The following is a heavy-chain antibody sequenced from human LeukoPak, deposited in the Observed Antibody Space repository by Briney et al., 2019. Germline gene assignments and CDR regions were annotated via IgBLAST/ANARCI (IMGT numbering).Heavy chain of an antibody. Sequence: KTSETLSLTCTVSGGSISSYYWSWIRQPPGKGLEWIGYIYYSGSTNYNPSLKSRVTISVDTSKNQFSLKLSSVTAADTAVYYCASTNPVYCSGGSCYSRYFDYWGQGTLVTVSS. CDR1: GGSISSYY. CDR2: IYYSGST. V-gene: IGHV4-59*08. J-gene: IGHJ4*02. CDR3: ASTNPVYCSGGSCYSRYFDY. D-gene: IGHD2-15*01.